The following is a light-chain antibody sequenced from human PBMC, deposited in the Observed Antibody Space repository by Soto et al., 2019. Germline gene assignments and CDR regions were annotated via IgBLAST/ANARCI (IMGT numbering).Light chain of an antibody. V-gene: IGLV2-11*01. CDR1: SSDVGAYNY. J-gene: IGLJ1*01. Sequence: QSVLTQPRSVSGSPGQSVTISCTGTSSDVGAYNYVSWYQQHAGKAPNLMTYDVSKRPSGVPDRFSGSKSGNTASLTISGLQAEDEADYYFCSYADNSSYVFGTGTKVTVL. CDR2: DVS. CDR3: CSYADNSSYV.